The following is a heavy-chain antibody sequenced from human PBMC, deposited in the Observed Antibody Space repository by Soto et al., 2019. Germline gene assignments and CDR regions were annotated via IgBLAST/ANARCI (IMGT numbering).Heavy chain of an antibody. CDR1: GYTFTSYG. CDR3: ARDSPPPRE. V-gene: IGHV1-18*01. Sequence: QVQLVQSGAEVKKPGPSLKASSKASGYTFTSYGITWVRQAPGQGLGWLGWISAYTGNTNYAQKLQGRVTMTTDTSTSTAYMELSSLRSDDTAVYYCARDSPPPREWGQGTLVTVSS. CDR2: ISAYTGNT. J-gene: IGHJ4*02.